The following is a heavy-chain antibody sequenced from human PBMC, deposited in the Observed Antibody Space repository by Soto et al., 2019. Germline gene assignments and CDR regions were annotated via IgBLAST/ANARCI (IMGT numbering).Heavy chain of an antibody. CDR1: GFTFSSYA. J-gene: IGHJ6*02. CDR3: ARDLNCSSTSCPNYYYYGMDV. V-gene: IGHV3-30-3*01. Sequence: GGSLRLSCAASGFTFSSYAMHWVRQAPGKGLEWVAVISYDGSNKYYADSVKGRFTISRDNSKNTLYLQMNSLRAEDTAVYYCARDLNCSSTSCPNYYYYGMDVWGQGTTVTVSS. D-gene: IGHD2-2*01. CDR2: ISYDGSNK.